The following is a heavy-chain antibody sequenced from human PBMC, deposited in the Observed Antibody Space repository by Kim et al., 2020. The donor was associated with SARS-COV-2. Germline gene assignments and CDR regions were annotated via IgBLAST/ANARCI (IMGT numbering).Heavy chain of an antibody. J-gene: IGHJ3*02. D-gene: IGHD1-26*01. CDR1: GFTFSSYA. CDR3: ANLGGSPPMTDAFDI. Sequence: GGSLRLSCAASGFTFSSYAMSWVRQAPGKGLEWVSVIYSGGSSTYYADSVKGRFTISRDNSKNTLYLQMNSLRAEDTAVYYCANLGGSPPMTDAFDIWV. V-gene: IGHV3-23*03. CDR2: IYSGGSST.